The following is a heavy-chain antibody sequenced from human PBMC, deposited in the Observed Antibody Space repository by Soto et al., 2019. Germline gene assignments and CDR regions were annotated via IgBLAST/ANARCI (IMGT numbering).Heavy chain of an antibody. Sequence: QVQLQQWGAGLLKPSETLSLTCAVYGGSFSGYYWSWIRQPPGKGLEWIGEINHSGTTYYNPSLKRRVTISVDTSKNHFSLKLSSVTAADTAVYYCARFGGTYGVGVFDIWGQGTMVTVSS. CDR3: ARFGGTYGVGVFDI. D-gene: IGHD1-26*01. CDR2: INHSGTT. V-gene: IGHV4-34*01. J-gene: IGHJ3*02. CDR1: GGSFSGYY.